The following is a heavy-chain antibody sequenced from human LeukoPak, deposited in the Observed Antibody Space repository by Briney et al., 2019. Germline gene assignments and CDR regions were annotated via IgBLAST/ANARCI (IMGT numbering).Heavy chain of an antibody. Sequence: PSETLSLTCAVYGGSFSGYYWGWIRQPPGKGLEWIGSIYYSGNTYYTPSLASRLTISVDTSKNQFSLKLNSVTAADTAVYYCARLTYYYGSGSYPWFDPWGQGTLVTVSS. V-gene: IGHV4-39*01. CDR2: IYYSGNT. CDR3: ARLTYYYGSGSYPWFDP. CDR1: GGSFSGYY. J-gene: IGHJ5*02. D-gene: IGHD3-10*01.